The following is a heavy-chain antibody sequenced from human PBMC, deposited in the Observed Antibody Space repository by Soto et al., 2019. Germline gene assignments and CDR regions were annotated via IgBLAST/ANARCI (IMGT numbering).Heavy chain of an antibody. V-gene: IGHV4-31*03. CDR1: GGSISSGGYY. CDR3: ARHLGVTATRGFDS. Sequence: SETLSLTCTVSGGSISSGGYYWSWIRQHPGKGLEWIGYIYYSGSTYYNPSLKSRVTISVDTSKNQFSLKLSSVTAADTAVYFCARHLGVTATRGFDSWGRGILVTVSS. CDR2: IYYSGST. D-gene: IGHD2-21*02. J-gene: IGHJ4*02.